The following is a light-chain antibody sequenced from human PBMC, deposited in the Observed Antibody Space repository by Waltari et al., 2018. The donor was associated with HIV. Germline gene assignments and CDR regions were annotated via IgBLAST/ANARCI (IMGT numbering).Light chain of an antibody. J-gene: IGLJ2*01. Sequence: QSVLTQPPSVSGAPGQRVTISCTGSSSNIGAGFGVNWYQQLPGTAPNLLIYGDSNRPSGVPDRFSGSKSGTSASLAITGLQSEDEADYYCQSYDSSLSTAVVFGGGTKLTVL. CDR2: GDS. CDR1: SSNIGAGFG. V-gene: IGLV1-40*01. CDR3: QSYDSSLSTAVV.